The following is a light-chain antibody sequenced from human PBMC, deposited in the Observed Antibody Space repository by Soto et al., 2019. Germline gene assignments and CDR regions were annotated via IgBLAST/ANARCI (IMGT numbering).Light chain of an antibody. V-gene: IGKV1-5*03. CDR2: RAS. CDR1: QSISSW. Sequence: DIQMTQSPSTLSASVGDRVTITCRASQSISSWLAWYQQKPGKAPKLLIYRASSLESGVPSRFSGSGSGTEFTLTISSLQPDDFATYYCQQYNNHLFTFGPGTKVDIK. J-gene: IGKJ3*01. CDR3: QQYNNHLFT.